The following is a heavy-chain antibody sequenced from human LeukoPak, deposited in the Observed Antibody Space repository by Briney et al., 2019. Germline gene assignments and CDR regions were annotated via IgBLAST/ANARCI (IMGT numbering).Heavy chain of an antibody. CDR1: GGTFSSYA. J-gene: IGHJ5*02. Sequence: ASVKVSCKASGGTFSSYAISWVRQAPGQGLEWMGGIIPIFGTANYAQKFQGRVTITADESTSTAYMELSSLRSEDTAVYYCARGAFEYSSSSGFDPWGQGTLVTVSS. D-gene: IGHD6-6*01. CDR2: IIPIFGTA. V-gene: IGHV1-69*13. CDR3: ARGAFEYSSSSGFDP.